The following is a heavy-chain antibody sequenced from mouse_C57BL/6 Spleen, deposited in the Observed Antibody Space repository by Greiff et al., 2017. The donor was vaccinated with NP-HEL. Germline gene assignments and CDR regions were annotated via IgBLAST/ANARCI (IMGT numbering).Heavy chain of an antibody. J-gene: IGHJ1*03. CDR1: GFTFSSYA. CDR3: ARVPIKSYWYFDV. Sequence: EVQLVESGGGLVKPGGSLKLSCAASGFTFSSYAMSWVRQTPEKRLEWVATISDGGSYTYYPDNVKGRFTISRDNAKNNLYLQMSHLKSEDTAMYYCARVPIKSYWYFDVWGTGTTVTVSS. CDR2: ISDGGSYT. D-gene: IGHD1-1*01. V-gene: IGHV5-4*01.